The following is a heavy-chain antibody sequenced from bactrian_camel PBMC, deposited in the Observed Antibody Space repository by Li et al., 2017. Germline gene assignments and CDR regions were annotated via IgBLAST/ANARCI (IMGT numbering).Heavy chain of an antibody. CDR1: GFSLEDSA. CDR2: ITGDDIP. J-gene: IGHJ4*01. D-gene: IGHD3*01. CDR3: SGLAAVQALGEMPCI. V-gene: IGHV3S60*01. Sequence: VQLVESGGGSVQAGESLRLSCTASGFSLEDSAMGWYRQAPGNECEMVSTITGDDIPTYTDSVKGRFTISRDNAKNTIYLQMNDLKPENSAEYYCSGLAAVQALGEMPCIWAQGTQVTVS.